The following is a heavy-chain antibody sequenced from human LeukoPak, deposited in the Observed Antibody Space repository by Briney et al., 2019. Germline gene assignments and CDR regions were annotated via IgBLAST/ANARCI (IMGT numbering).Heavy chain of an antibody. CDR2: ISSSSSYI. CDR3: ARHIGVGAHFDY. Sequence: GGSLRLSCAASGFTFSSYWMSWVRQAPGKGLEWVSSISSSSSYIYYADSVKGRFTISRDNAKNSLYLQMNSLRAEDTAVYYCARHIGVGAHFDYWGQGTLVTVSS. D-gene: IGHD1-26*01. V-gene: IGHV3-21*01. CDR1: GFTFSSYW. J-gene: IGHJ4*02.